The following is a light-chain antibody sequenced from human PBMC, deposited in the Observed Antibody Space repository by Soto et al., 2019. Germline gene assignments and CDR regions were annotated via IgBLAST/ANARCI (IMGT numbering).Light chain of an antibody. Sequence: QPVLTQPPSVSGAPGQRVTISCTGSSSNIGAGYDVHWYQQLPGTAPKLLIYGNSNRPSGVPDRFSGSKSGTSASLAITGLQAEDEADFYCQSYDSSLSGSDVVFGGGPMLTVL. J-gene: IGLJ2*01. V-gene: IGLV1-40*01. CDR2: GNS. CDR1: SSNIGAGYD. CDR3: QSYDSSLSGSDVV.